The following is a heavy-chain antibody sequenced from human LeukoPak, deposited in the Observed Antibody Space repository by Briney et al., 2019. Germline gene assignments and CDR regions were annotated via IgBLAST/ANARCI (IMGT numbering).Heavy chain of an antibody. CDR2: TYCRSKWGN. CDR1: GDSVSSTSVA. D-gene: IGHD4-23*01. CDR3: ARSGGGNMPFDY. J-gene: IGHJ4*02. V-gene: IGHV6-1*01. Sequence: SQTLSLTCAIFGDSVSSTSVAWNWLRQSPSRGLEWLGRTYCRSKWGNDYAFSVKSRITINPDTAKNQFSLQLNSVTPEDTAVYYCARSGGGNMPFDYWGQGALVTVSS.